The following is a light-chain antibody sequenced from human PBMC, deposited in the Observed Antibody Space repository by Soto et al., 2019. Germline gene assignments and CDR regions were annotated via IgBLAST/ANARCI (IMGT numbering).Light chain of an antibody. CDR3: QKCGIAPFT. CDR2: AAS. J-gene: IGKJ4*01. Sequence: DIQMTQSPSSLSASVGDRVTIICRASQSVSTRLAWYQQKPGKAPKLLIYAASSLQSGVPSRFSGSGSGTDFTLTISSLQPEDVATYYCQKCGIAPFTFGGGTKVDIK. V-gene: IGKV1-5*02. CDR1: QSVSTR.